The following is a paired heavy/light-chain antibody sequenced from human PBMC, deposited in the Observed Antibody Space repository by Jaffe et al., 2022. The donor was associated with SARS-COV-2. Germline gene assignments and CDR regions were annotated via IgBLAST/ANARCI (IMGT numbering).Light chain of an antibody. CDR2: AAS. CDR3: QQASSLPHT. CDR1: QGISIW. Sequence: DIQMTQSPSSVSASVGDRVTITCRASQGISIWLAWYQQKPGKAPKLLIYAASSLQSGVPSRFSGSGSGTDFTLTISSLQPEDFATYYCQQASSLPHTFGQGTKLEIK. V-gene: IGKV1-12*01. J-gene: IGKJ2*01.
Heavy chain of an antibody. V-gene: IGHV6-1*01. CDR1: GDSVSTNTAS. CDR3: ASTGRYFDTNGYYYFDY. D-gene: IGHD3-22*01. Sequence: QVQLQQSGPGLMKPSQTLSLTCTISGDSVSTNTASWNWIRQSPSRGLEWLGRTYYRSKWFNDYAVSVKGRIAITADTSKNHFSLQLNSLTPEDSAVYYCASTGRYFDTNGYYYFDYWGQGTLVTVSS. J-gene: IGHJ4*02. CDR2: TYYRSKWFN.